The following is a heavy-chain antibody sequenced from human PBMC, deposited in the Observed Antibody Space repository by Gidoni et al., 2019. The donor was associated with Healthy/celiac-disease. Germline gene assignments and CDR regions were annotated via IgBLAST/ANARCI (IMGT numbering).Heavy chain of an antibody. Sequence: QVQLQQSGPGLVKPSQTLSLTCAISGDSVSSNSAAWNWIRQSPSRGLEWLGRTYYRSKWYNDYAVSVKSRITITPDTSKNQFSLQLNSVTPEDTAVYYCARDPEQWLGSPPYYFDYWGQGTLVTVSS. CDR1: GDSVSSNSAA. J-gene: IGHJ4*02. CDR3: ARDPEQWLGSPPYYFDY. V-gene: IGHV6-1*01. CDR2: TYYRSKWYN. D-gene: IGHD6-19*01.